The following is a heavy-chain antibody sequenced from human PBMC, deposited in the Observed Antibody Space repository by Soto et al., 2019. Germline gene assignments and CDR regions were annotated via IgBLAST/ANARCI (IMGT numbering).Heavy chain of an antibody. J-gene: IGHJ4*02. V-gene: IGHV4-59*01. CDR3: ARDSFPPYSSSSKGFDY. CDR1: GGSISSYY. CDR2: LDYSGTT. D-gene: IGHD6-19*01. Sequence: SETLSLTCTVSGGSISSYYWNWIRQSPGKGLEWIASLDYSGTTNYNPSLKSRITTSVDPSKKQFSLKMRSVTAADTAVYYCARDSFPPYSSSSKGFDYWGQGSLVTVSS.